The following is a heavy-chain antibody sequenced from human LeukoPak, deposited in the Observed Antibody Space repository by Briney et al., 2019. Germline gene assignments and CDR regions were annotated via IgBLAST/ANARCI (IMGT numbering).Heavy chain of an antibody. CDR2: VRNSGRT. Sequence: KPSETLSLTCTVSGGSISSNHWGWIRQPPGKGLEWIGYVRNSGRTNYNASFKSRVTISVDTSKNQVSLQLSSVTAADTAVYYCARHRSLVTGTGVFDLWGQGTMVPVSS. CDR3: ARHRSLVTGTGVFDL. V-gene: IGHV4-59*08. J-gene: IGHJ3*01. D-gene: IGHD6-19*01. CDR1: GGSISSNH.